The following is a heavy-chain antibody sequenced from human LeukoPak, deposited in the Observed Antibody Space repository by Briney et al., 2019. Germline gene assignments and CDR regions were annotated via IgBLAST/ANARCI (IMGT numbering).Heavy chain of an antibody. CDR2: ISGNGGST. CDR1: VFTFSTYG. CDR3: AKDLHWGFDY. V-gene: IGHV3-23*01. J-gene: IGHJ4*02. D-gene: IGHD7-27*01. Sequence: GGSLRLSCAASVFTFSTYGMSWVRQAPGKGLEWVSAISGNGGSTYYADSVKGRFTISRDNSKSTLSLQMNSLRAEDTAVYYCAKDLHWGFDYWGQGTLVTVSS.